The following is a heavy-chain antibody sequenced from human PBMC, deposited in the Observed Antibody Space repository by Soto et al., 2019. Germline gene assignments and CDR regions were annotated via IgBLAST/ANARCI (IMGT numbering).Heavy chain of an antibody. V-gene: IGHV3-23*01. Sequence: EVQLLESGGGLVQPGGSLRLSCAASGFTFSSYAMSWVRQAPGKGLEWVSAISGSGGSTYYADAVKGRFTISRDKSKNTLYLQMNSVRADATAVYYGAKRPGIAVAGGDYWGQGTLVTVAS. J-gene: IGHJ4*02. D-gene: IGHD6-19*01. CDR2: ISGSGGST. CDR1: GFTFSSYA. CDR3: AKRPGIAVAGGDY.